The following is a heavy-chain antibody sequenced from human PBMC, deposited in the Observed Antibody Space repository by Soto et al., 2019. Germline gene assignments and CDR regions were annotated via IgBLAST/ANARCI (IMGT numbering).Heavy chain of an antibody. J-gene: IGHJ4*02. V-gene: IGHV1-46*01. CDR1: GYTFTTYY. D-gene: IGHD4-17*01. CDR2: ITPSSGST. CDR3: ARAVSTKTALIDY. Sequence: QVQLVQSGAEVKNPGASVKVSCKASGYTFTTYYMHWLRQARGQGLEWMGIITPSSGSTRYEQKFQDRVTMTRDTSTSTVYMELSSLRSEDTAVYYCARAVSTKTALIDYWGQGTLVTVSS.